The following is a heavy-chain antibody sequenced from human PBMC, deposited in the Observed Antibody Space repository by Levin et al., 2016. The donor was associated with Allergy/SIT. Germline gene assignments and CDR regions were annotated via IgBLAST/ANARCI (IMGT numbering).Heavy chain of an antibody. V-gene: IGHV4-39*01. D-gene: IGHD2-15*01. CDR1: GGSINNRNYY. J-gene: IGHJ5*01. CDR3: AKTIGYPRFDS. Sequence: SETLSLTCNVSGGSINNRNYYWGWIRQPPGKGLEWIGNIFYTGSANYNPSLRSRVTMSVDTSKNQFSLKLTSVTAADTALYYCAKTIGYPRFDSWGQGTLVTVSS. CDR2: IFYTGSA.